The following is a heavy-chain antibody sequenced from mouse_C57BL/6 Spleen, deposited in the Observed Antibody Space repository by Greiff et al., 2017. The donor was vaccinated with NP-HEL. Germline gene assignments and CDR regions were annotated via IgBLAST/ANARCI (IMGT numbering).Heavy chain of an antibody. Sequence: EVKLMESGPELVKPGASVKMSCKASGYTFTDYNMHWVKQSHGKSLEWIGYINPNNGGTSYNQKFKGKAKLTVNKSSSTAYMELRSLTSEDSAVYYCAREGHIYYGNYGWAMDYWGQGTSVTVSS. CDR2: INPNNGGT. V-gene: IGHV1-22*01. CDR1: GYTFTDYN. D-gene: IGHD2-1*01. CDR3: AREGHIYYGNYGWAMDY. J-gene: IGHJ4*01.